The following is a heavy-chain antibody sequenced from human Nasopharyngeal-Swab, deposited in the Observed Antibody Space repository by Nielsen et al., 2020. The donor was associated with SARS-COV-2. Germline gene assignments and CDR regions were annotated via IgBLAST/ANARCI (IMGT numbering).Heavy chain of an antibody. V-gene: IGHV1-69*13. J-gene: IGHJ6*03. D-gene: IGHD5-18*01. CDR1: GGTFSSYA. CDR2: IIPIFGTT. CDR3: ARDISGYSYGGRYYYYYMDV. Sequence: SVQVSCKASGGTFSSYAISWVRQAPAHGLEWMGGIIPIFGTTNYAQKFQGRVTITADESTSTAYMELSSLRSEDTAVYYCARDISGYSYGGRYYYYYMDVWGKGTTVTVSS.